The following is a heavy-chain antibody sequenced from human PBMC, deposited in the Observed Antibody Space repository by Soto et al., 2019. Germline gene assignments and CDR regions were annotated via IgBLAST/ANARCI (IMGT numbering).Heavy chain of an antibody. CDR3: AREGELLTYYYMDV. CDR2: INSDGSST. D-gene: IGHD3-10*01. CDR1: GFTFSSYW. Sequence: GGSLRLSCAASGFTFSSYWMHWVRQAPGKRLVWVSRINSDGSSTSYADSVKGRFTISRDNAKNTLYLQMNSLRAEDTAVYYCAREGELLTYYYMDVWGKGTTVTVSS. V-gene: IGHV3-74*01. J-gene: IGHJ6*03.